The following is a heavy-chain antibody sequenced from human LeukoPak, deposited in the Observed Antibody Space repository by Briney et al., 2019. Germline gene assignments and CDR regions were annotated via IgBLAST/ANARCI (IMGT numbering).Heavy chain of an antibody. CDR1: GGSISSSSYY. CDR3: ARESSSSWY. D-gene: IGHD6-13*01. CDR2: IYYSGST. J-gene: IGHJ4*02. V-gene: IGHV4-39*07. Sequence: PSETLSLTCTVSGGSISSSSYYWGWIRQPPGKGLEWIGSIYYSGSTYYNPSLKSRVTISVDRSKNQFSLKLSSVTAADTAVYYCARESSSSWYWGQGTLVTVSS.